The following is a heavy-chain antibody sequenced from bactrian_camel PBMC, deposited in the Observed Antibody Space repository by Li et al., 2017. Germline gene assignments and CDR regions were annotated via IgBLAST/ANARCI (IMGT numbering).Heavy chain of an antibody. CDR1: RMTNC. CDR3: AVDHVHARFTGDELKDWQYSY. CDR2: IESGASRT. Sequence: DVQLVESGGGSVQAGGSLKLSCAASRMTNCMGWFRQAPGKDYEGVAAIESGASRTSYADSVQGRFTISQDKDKNILYLQMNNLKPEDTAMYHCAVDHVHARFTGDELKDWQYSYWGHGTQVTVS. J-gene: IGHJ4*01. D-gene: IGHD6*01. V-gene: IGHV3S42*01.